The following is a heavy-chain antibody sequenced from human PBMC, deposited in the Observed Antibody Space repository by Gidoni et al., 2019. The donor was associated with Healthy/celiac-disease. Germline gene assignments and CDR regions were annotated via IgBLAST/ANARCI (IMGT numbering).Heavy chain of an antibody. Sequence: EVQLLESGGGLVQPGGSLRLSCAAAGFTFSSYAMSWVRQAPGKGLEWVSAISGSGGSTYYADSVKGRFTISRDNSKNTLYLQMNSLRAEDTAVYYCATLGLELPDFDYWGQGTLVTVSS. CDR2: ISGSGGST. D-gene: IGHD1-7*01. J-gene: IGHJ4*02. CDR1: GFTFSSYA. V-gene: IGHV3-23*01. CDR3: ATLGLELPDFDY.